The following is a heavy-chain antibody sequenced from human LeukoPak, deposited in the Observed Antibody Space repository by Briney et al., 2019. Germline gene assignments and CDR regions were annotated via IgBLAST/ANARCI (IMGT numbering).Heavy chain of an antibody. CDR1: GYTFTSYG. Sequence: VASVKVSCKASGYTFTSYGISWVRQAPGQGLEWMGIINPSGGSTSYAQKFQGRVTMTRDTSTSTVYMELSSLRSEDTAVYYCARDRGPYCTNGVCYPPNNWFDPWGQGTLVTVSS. V-gene: IGHV1-46*01. D-gene: IGHD2-8*01. CDR3: ARDRGPYCTNGVCYPPNNWFDP. CDR2: INPSGGST. J-gene: IGHJ5*02.